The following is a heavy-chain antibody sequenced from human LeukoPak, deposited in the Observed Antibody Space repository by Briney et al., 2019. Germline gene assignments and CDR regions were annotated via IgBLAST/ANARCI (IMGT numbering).Heavy chain of an antibody. CDR3: ARVGWNLFDY. Sequence: GGSLRLSCSASGFIFSTSSMKWFRQAPGKALEWVSAISGTSVHIYYADSVKGRFTISRDNVKESLYLHMNSLRAEDTAVYHCARVGWNLFDYWGQGTLVTVSS. CDR1: GFIFSTSS. J-gene: IGHJ4*02. D-gene: IGHD1-7*01. V-gene: IGHV3-21*01. CDR2: ISGTSVHI.